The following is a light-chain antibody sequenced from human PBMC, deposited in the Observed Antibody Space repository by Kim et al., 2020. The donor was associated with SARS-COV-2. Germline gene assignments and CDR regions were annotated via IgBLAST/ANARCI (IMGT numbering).Light chain of an antibody. CDR3: QQYAYWRA. CDR2: GAS. Sequence: SRSPGERATRSCRASQSMSSSLAWYQQKPGQAPRVLIYGASARATGIPARFSGSGSGTEFTLTISNLQSEDFAVYYCQQYAYWRAFGQGTRLEIK. V-gene: IGKV3-15*01. J-gene: IGKJ5*01. CDR1: QSMSSS.